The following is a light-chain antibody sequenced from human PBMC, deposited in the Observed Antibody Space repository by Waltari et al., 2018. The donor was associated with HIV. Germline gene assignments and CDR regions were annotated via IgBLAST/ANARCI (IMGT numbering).Light chain of an antibody. V-gene: IGLV1-47*01. CDR2: KNY. J-gene: IGLJ3*02. CDR1: SFNIGSSY. Sequence: QSVLTQPPSVSGAPGQSVTISCSGSSFNIGSSYVYWYQQFPGTAPQLLIPKNYQRPSGVPDRFSGSKSGTSASLAIIGLRSEDEADYYGAAWDDSLNGSWEFGGGTKLTVL. CDR3: AAWDDSLNGSWE.